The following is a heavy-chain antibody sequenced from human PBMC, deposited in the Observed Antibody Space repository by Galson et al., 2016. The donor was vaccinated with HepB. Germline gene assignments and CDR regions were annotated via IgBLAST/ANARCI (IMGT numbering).Heavy chain of an antibody. J-gene: IGHJ4*02. V-gene: IGHV3-30*03. D-gene: IGHD3-22*01. CDR1: GFNFNNYG. Sequence: SLRLSCAASGFNFNNYGMHWVRQAPGKGLEWVAVVSHHGIDKYYADSVKGRFTISRDNSKNTLSLQLNSLRIEDTAVYHCIKARHATSGYYYPFFDDWGQGTLVTVSS. CDR3: IKARHATSGYYYPFFDD. CDR2: VSHHGIDK.